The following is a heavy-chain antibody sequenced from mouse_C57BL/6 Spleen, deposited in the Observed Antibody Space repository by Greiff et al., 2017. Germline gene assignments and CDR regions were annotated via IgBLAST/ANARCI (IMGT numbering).Heavy chain of an antibody. CDR2: INYDGSST. CDR1: GFTFSDYY. V-gene: IGHV5-16*01. D-gene: IGHD2-1*01. CDR3: ARDRDGNYGGAMDY. J-gene: IGHJ4*01. Sequence: EVNLVESEGGLVQPGSSMKLSCTASGFTFSDYYMAWVRQVPEKGLEWVANINYDGSSTYYLDSLKSRFIISRDNAKNILYLQMSSLKSEDTATYYCARDRDGNYGGAMDYWGQGTSVTVSS.